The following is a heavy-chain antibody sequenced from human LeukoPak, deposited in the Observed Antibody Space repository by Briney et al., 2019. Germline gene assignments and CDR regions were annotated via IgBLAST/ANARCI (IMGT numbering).Heavy chain of an antibody. V-gene: IGHV5-51*01. CDR1: GYSFTSYW. D-gene: IGHD3-22*01. CDR3: ARLLGLKVVTPDDEAFDI. CDR2: TNPAKSDT. Sequence: GESLKISCEGSGYSFTSYWIGWVRQMPGKGLEYMGITNPAKSDTRYSPSFQGQISISVDKSTNTAYLQWGSLRASDTAIYYCARLLGLKVVTPDDEAFDIWGQGTMVIVSS. J-gene: IGHJ3*02.